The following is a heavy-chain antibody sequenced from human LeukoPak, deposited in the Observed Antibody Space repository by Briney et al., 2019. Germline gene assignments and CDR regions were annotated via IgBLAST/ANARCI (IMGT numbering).Heavy chain of an antibody. Sequence: ASVKVSCKASGGTFSSYAISWVRQAPGQGLEWMGGIIPIFGTANYAQKFQGRVTITADKSTSTAYMELSSLRSEDTAVYYCARSRQLGGRNGFDPWGQGTLVTVSS. CDR2: IIPIFGTA. CDR1: GGTFSSYA. J-gene: IGHJ5*02. D-gene: IGHD6-13*01. V-gene: IGHV1-69*06. CDR3: ARSRQLGGRNGFDP.